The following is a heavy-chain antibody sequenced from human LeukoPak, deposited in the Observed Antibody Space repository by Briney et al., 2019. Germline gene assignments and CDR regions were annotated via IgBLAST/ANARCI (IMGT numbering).Heavy chain of an antibody. Sequence: SETLSLTCTVSGGSISSYYWSWIRQPPGKGLEWIGYIYYSGSTNYNPSLKSRVTISVDTSKNQFSLKLSSVTAADTAVYYCAGTTAAAVFYWGQGTLVTVSS. CDR3: AGTTAAAVFY. V-gene: IGHV4-59*01. CDR1: GGSISSYY. D-gene: IGHD6-13*01. CDR2: IYYSGST. J-gene: IGHJ4*02.